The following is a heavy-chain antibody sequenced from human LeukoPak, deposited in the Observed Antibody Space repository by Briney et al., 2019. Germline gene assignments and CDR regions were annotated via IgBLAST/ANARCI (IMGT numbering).Heavy chain of an antibody. D-gene: IGHD4-17*01. CDR3: ARRGSLRQDAFDI. CDR1: GVSISSSNYY. V-gene: IGHV4-39*07. Sequence: PSETLSLTCTVSGVSISSSNYYWGWIRQPPGKGLEWIGSMYYTGSTYYNPSLKSRVTISVDTSKNQFSLKLNSVAAADTAVYYCARRGSLRQDAFDIWGQGTVVTVSS. CDR2: MYYTGST. J-gene: IGHJ3*02.